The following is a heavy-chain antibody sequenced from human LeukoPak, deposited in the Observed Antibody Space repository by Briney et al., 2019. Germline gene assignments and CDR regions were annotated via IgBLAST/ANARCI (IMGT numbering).Heavy chain of an antibody. V-gene: IGHV1-2*06. CDR3: TRAGDSSGWFDY. Sequence: ASVKVSCKASGYTFTGYYMHWVRQAPGQGLEWMGRINPNSGGTNYAQKFQGRVTMTRDTSISTAYMELSRPRSDDTAVYYCTRAGDSSGWFDYWGQGTLVTVSS. CDR1: GYTFTGYY. J-gene: IGHJ4*02. D-gene: IGHD6-19*01. CDR2: INPNSGGT.